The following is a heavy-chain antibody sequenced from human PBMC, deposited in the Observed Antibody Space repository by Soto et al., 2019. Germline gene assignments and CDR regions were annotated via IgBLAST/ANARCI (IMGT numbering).Heavy chain of an antibody. CDR2: ISSSSSTI. J-gene: IGHJ6*02. V-gene: IGHV3-48*02. Sequence: GGSVRLSCAASGFTFSSYRMNWVRQAPGKGLEWVSYISSSSSTIYYADSVKGRFTISRDNAKNSLYLQMNSLRDEDTAVYYCARDPSSASYYYYGMDVWGQGTTVTVSS. CDR1: GFTFSSYR. D-gene: IGHD3-22*01. CDR3: ARDPSSASYYYYGMDV.